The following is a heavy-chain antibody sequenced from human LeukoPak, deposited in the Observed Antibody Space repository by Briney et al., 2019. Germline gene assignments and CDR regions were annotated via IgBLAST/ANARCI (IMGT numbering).Heavy chain of an antibody. CDR1: GFTVSSNY. Sequence: TGGSLRLSCAASGFTVSSNYMSWVRQAPGKGLEWVSVIYSGGSTYYADSVKGRFTISRDNAKNSLYLQMNSLRAEDTAVYYCARDGVTYYDFWSGYPTRFDPWGQGTLVTVSS. J-gene: IGHJ5*02. D-gene: IGHD3-3*01. CDR2: IYSGGST. V-gene: IGHV3-66*01. CDR3: ARDGVTYYDFWSGYPTRFDP.